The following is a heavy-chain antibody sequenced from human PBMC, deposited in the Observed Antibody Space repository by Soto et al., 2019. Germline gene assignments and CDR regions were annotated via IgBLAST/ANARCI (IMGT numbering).Heavy chain of an antibody. CDR2: INHSGST. J-gene: IGHJ6*02. Sequence: TLXLTCAFSGWSFRGYYWSWLRQPPGKGLEWIGEINHSGSTNYNPSLKSRVTISVDTSKNQFSLKLSSVTAADTAVYYCARGRLWFDYYYYGMDVWGQGTTVTVSS. CDR3: ARGRLWFDYYYYGMDV. CDR1: GWSFRGYY. V-gene: IGHV4-34*01. D-gene: IGHD3-10*01.